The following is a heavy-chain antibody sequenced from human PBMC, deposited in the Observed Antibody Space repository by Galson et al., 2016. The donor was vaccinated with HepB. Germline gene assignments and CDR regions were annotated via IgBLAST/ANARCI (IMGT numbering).Heavy chain of an antibody. V-gene: IGHV3-30*03. CDR3: ARAGDRSGYFQLRWFDP. CDR2: ISYDGSNK. J-gene: IGHJ5*02. D-gene: IGHD3-22*01. CDR1: GFTFNNYA. Sequence: SLRLSCAASGFTFNNYAMHWVRQAPGKGPEWVAFISYDGSNKFHADSVKGRFTISRDNSKHTLYLQMSSLSAEDTAVYYCARAGDRSGYFQLRWFDPWGQGTLVTVSS.